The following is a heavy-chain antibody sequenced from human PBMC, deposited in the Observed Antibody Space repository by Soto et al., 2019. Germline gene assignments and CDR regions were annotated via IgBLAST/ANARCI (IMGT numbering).Heavy chain of an antibody. CDR1: GYTFTNYG. CDR3: ARDVRDFWSAYSVDYYYYGMDV. CDR2: ISGYNGNT. D-gene: IGHD3-3*01. Sequence: AASVKVSCKASGYTFTNYGISWVRQAPGQGLEWMGWISGYNGNTHYAQKAQGRVTMTTDTSTSTAYMELRSLRSDDTAVYYCARDVRDFWSAYSVDYYYYGMDVWGQGTTVTVSS. V-gene: IGHV1-18*01. J-gene: IGHJ6*02.